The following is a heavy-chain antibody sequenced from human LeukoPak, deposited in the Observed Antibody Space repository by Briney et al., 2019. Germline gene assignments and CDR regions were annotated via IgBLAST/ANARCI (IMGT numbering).Heavy chain of an antibody. V-gene: IGHV1-69*04. D-gene: IGHD3-3*01. CDR3: ARPNDFWSGYNIGPSDY. J-gene: IGHJ4*02. Sequence: SVKVSCKASGGTFSSYAISWVRQAPGQGLEWMGRIIPILGIANYAQKFQGRVTITADKSTSTAYMELSSLRSEDTAVYYCARPNDFWSGYNIGPSDYWGQGTLVTVSS. CDR1: GGTFSSYA. CDR2: IIPILGIA.